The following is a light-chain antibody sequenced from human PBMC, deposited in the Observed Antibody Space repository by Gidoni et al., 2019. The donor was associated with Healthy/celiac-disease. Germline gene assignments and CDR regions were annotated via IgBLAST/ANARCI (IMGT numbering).Light chain of an antibody. CDR3: QQYVSSPRVT. Sequence: ESVLTQSPGTLSLSPGERATLSCRASQSVSSSYLAWYQQKPGQAPRLLIYGASSRATGIPDRFSGSGSGTDFTLTISRLEPEDFAAYYCQQYVSSPRVTFGQGTRLEIK. V-gene: IGKV3-20*01. J-gene: IGKJ5*01. CDR2: GAS. CDR1: QSVSSSY.